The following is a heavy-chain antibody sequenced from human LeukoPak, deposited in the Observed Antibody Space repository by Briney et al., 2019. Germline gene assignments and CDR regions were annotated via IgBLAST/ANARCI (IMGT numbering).Heavy chain of an antibody. CDR2: ISGSGSST. CDR1: GLTVFSTF. D-gene: IGHD6-19*01. V-gene: IGHV3-23*01. J-gene: IGHJ4*02. CDR3: AKDHRSGWPAPFDY. Sequence: TGGSLRLSCEASGLTVFSTFMNWVRQAPGKGLEWVSSISGSGSSTYYADSVKGRFTISRDNSKNTLYLQMKSLRAEDTAICYCAKDHRSGWPAPFDYWGQGTLVTVSS.